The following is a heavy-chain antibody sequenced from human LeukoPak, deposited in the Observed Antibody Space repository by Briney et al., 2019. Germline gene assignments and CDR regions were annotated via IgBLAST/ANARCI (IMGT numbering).Heavy chain of an antibody. CDR3: ARLTVAGNFFDY. V-gene: IGHV1-2*02. D-gene: IGHD6-19*01. CDR2: INPNSGGT. Sequence: ASVKVSCKASGYTFTGYYMHWVRQAPGQGLEWMGWINPNSGGTNYAQKFQGRVTMTRDTSISTAYMELSRLRSDDTAVCYCARLTVAGNFFDYWGQGTLVTVSS. CDR1: GYTFTGYY. J-gene: IGHJ4*02.